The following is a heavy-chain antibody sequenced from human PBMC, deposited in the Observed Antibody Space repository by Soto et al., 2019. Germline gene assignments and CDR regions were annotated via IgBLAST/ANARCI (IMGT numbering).Heavy chain of an antibody. CDR1: GFTFNNYA. CDR2: ISFDGKTK. Sequence: QVQLVESGGGVVQPGRSLRLSCAASGFTFNNYAMHWVRQAPGKGLEWVAVISFDGKTKYYTDAVKGRFTISRDKSTNTLYLQMNSLRAEDTAVYYCAKERDLYFDSSSPFDYWGQGTLVTVSS. D-gene: IGHD3-22*01. V-gene: IGHV3-30*18. CDR3: AKERDLYFDSSSPFDY. J-gene: IGHJ4*02.